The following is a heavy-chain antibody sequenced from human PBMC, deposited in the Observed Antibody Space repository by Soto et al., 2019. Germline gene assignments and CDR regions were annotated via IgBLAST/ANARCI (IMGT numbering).Heavy chain of an antibody. D-gene: IGHD3-16*01. V-gene: IGHV4-39*01. Sequence: SETLSLTCTVSGGSISSSSYYWGWIRQPPGKGLEWIGSIYYSESTYYNPSLKSRVTISVDTSKNTFSPKLSSVTAADTAVYYCARHMTPSRYYYYYMDVWGKGTTVTAP. CDR2: IYYSEST. J-gene: IGHJ6*03. CDR3: ARHMTPSRYYYYYMDV. CDR1: GGSISSSSYY.